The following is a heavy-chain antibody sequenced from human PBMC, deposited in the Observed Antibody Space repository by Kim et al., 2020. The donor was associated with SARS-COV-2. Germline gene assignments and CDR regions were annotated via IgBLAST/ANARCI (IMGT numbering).Heavy chain of an antibody. Sequence: GGSLRLSCAASGFTFSNAWMSWVRQAPGKGLEWVGRIKSKTDGGTTDYAAPVKGRFTISRDDSKNTLYLQMNSLKTEDTAVYYCTTDAGLVTTVTSYWYFDLWGRGTLVTVSS. J-gene: IGHJ2*01. V-gene: IGHV3-15*01. CDR1: GFTFSNAW. CDR3: TTDAGLVTTVTSYWYFDL. D-gene: IGHD4-17*01. CDR2: IKSKTDGGTT.